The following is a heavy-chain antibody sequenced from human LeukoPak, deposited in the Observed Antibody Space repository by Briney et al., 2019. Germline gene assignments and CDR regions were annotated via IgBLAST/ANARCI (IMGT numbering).Heavy chain of an antibody. D-gene: IGHD3-22*01. V-gene: IGHV3-30*02. CDR2: AHNDGDTK. J-gene: IGHJ4*02. Sequence: PGGSLRLSCAASGLTFSSYWMHWVRQAPGKGLEWVAVAHNDGDTKYYADSVRGRFTISRDNSKNTLHLQMSSLRAEDTAVYYCATGSGSYYRHWGQGTLVTVSS. CDR3: ATGSGSYYRH. CDR1: GLTFSSYW.